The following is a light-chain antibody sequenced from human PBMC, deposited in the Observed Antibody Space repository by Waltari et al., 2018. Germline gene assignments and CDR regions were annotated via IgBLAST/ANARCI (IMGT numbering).Light chain of an antibody. CDR3: GSYSGTTTYV. CDR1: GSDDGGYNS. CDR2: NVS. V-gene: IGLV2-14*03. J-gene: IGLJ1*01. Sequence: QSALAQPASVSGSPGQSVTISCTGTGSDDGGYNSLTWYQHPPRKVPKIIIYNVSVRPSGISSRFSGSKSGNTASLTISGLQAEDEADYYCGSYSGTTTYVFGTGTYVTVL.